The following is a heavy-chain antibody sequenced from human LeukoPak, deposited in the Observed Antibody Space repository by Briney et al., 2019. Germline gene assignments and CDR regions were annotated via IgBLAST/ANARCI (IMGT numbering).Heavy chain of an antibody. CDR1: GFTFSSYA. D-gene: IGHD3-10*01. CDR2: ISAYNGNT. J-gene: IGHJ4*02. CDR3: ARSLYGTMVRGAEGY. Sequence: PGRSLRLSCAASGFTFSSYAMHWVRQAPGKGLEWMGWISAYNGNTNYAQKLQGRVTMTTDTSTSTAYMELRSLRSDDTAVYYCARSLYGTMVRGAEGYWGQGTLVTVSS. V-gene: IGHV1-18*01.